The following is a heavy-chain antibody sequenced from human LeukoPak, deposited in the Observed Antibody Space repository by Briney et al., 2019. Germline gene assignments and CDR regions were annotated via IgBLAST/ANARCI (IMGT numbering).Heavy chain of an antibody. CDR3: VKGFVHPTYYFDY. D-gene: IGHD3-10*01. V-gene: IGHV3-23*01. CDR1: GFTSSSYG. J-gene: IGHJ4*02. CDR2: ITGSGDGT. Sequence: GGSLRLSCAASGFTSSSYGIHWVRQAPGKRPEWVSSITGSGDGTYYADSVRGRFTISRDNSENTLYLQLNSLRAEDTAVYFCVKGFVHPTYYFDYWGQGTLVTVSS.